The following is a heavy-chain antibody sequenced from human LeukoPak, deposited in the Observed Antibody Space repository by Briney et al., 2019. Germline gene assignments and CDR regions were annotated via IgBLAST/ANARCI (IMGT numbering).Heavy chain of an antibody. V-gene: IGHV3-30*18. CDR3: AKVLSNSGSYSPDY. CDR2: MSYDGGNK. J-gene: IGHJ4*02. Sequence: GRSLTLSCAASGFTFSSYGMHWVRQAPGKGLEWVAAMSYDGGNKFYADSVKGRFTISRDISKNTLYLQMNSLRAEDTAVYYCAKVLSNSGSYSPDYWGQGTLVIVSS. D-gene: IGHD1-26*01. CDR1: GFTFSSYG.